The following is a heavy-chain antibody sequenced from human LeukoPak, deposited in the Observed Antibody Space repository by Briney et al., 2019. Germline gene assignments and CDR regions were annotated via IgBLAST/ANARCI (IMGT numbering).Heavy chain of an antibody. CDR3: ARDLRRGWSDAMDV. CDR2: IYSGGST. Sequence: GGSLRLSCAASGFTVSINYMSWVRQAPGKGLEWVSVIYSGGSTYYADSVKGRFTISRDNSKNTLYLQMNSLRAEDTAVYYCARDLRRGWSDAMDVWGQGTTVTVSS. CDR1: GFTVSINY. V-gene: IGHV3-66*01. J-gene: IGHJ6*02. D-gene: IGHD6-19*01.